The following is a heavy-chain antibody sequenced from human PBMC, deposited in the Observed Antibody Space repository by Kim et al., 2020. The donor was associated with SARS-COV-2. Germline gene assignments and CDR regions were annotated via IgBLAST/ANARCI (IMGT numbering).Heavy chain of an antibody. Sequence: SETLSLTCAVYGGSFSGYYWSWIRQPPGKGLEWIGEINHSGSTNYNPSLKSRVTISVDTSKNQFSLKLSSVTAADTAVYYCARGSHGYSGYAPLTFFDYWGQGTLVTVSS. J-gene: IGHJ4*02. D-gene: IGHD5-12*01. V-gene: IGHV4-34*01. CDR3: ARGSHGYSGYAPLTFFDY. CDR2: INHSGST. CDR1: GGSFSGYY.